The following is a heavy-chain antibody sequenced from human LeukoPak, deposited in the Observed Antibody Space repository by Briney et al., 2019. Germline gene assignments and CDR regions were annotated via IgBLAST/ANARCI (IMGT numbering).Heavy chain of an antibody. Sequence: SETLSLTCTVSAASIGDSDYYWGWIRQAPGKALELIGNIHYSGSAYYNPSLESRVTLDVDTSQNQVSLRLTSVTAADTAVYFCARSYCTGSTCPRRWFDPWGQGTLVTVSS. CDR1: AASIGDSDYY. CDR3: ARSYCTGSTCPRRWFDP. V-gene: IGHV4-39*01. J-gene: IGHJ5*02. CDR2: IHYSGSA. D-gene: IGHD2-8*02.